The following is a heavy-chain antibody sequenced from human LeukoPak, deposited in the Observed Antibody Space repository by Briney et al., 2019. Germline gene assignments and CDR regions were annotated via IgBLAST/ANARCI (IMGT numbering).Heavy chain of an antibody. CDR1: GFTVSSNY. CDR3: ARDLNTARFDY. D-gene: IGHD5-18*01. V-gene: IGHV3-66*01. Sequence: GGSLRLSCAASGFTVSSNYMNWVRQAPGKGLEWVSAIYGGGSPYYADSVKGRFTISRDNSKNTLYLQMNSLRVEDTAVYYCARDLNTARFDYWGQGTLVTVSS. CDR2: IYGGGSP. J-gene: IGHJ4*02.